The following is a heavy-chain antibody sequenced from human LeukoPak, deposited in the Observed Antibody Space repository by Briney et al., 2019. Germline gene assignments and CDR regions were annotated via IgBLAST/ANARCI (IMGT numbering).Heavy chain of an antibody. Sequence: GGSLRLSCAASGFTFSSYAMHWVRQAPGKGLEWVAGISYDGSNKYYADSVKGRFTISRDNSKNTLYLQMNSVRAEDTAVYYCETKGAVVPDGAFDIWGQGTMVTVSS. D-gene: IGHD4-23*01. CDR2: ISYDGSNK. V-gene: IGHV3-30*04. CDR3: ETKGAVVPDGAFDI. CDR1: GFTFSSYA. J-gene: IGHJ3*02.